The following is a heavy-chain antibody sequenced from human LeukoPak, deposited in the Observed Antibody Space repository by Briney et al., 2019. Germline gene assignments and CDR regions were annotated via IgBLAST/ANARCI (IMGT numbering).Heavy chain of an antibody. D-gene: IGHD3-16*01. Sequence: SETLSLTCTASGGSISSYYWSWIRQPPGRGLEWFGYISYTGSTNYNASLKSRVTISVDASKNQLSLKLSTGTAADTAVYYGARHGGTWTCDYWGEGALVTVSS. J-gene: IGHJ4*02. CDR1: GGSISSYY. CDR2: ISYTGST. V-gene: IGHV4-59*08. CDR3: ARHGGTWTCDY.